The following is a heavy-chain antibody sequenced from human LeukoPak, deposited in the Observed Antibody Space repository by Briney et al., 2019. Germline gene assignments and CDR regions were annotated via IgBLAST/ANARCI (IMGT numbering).Heavy chain of an antibody. CDR3: ARVAYSSNWDIDY. CDR2: SKNDGSST. J-gene: IGHJ4*02. D-gene: IGHD6-13*01. Sequence: GSQRLSCAVSGFTSSGDWMHWVRQAPGRGLVWVSRSKNDGSSTSYADSVKGRFTISRDNAKNTLYLQMNSLRVEDTAVYYCARVAYSSNWDIDYWGQGTLV. V-gene: IGHV3-74*01. CDR1: GFTSSGDW.